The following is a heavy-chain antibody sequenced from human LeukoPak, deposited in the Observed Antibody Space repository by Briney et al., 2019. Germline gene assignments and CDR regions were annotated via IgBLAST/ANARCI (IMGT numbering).Heavy chain of an antibody. CDR3: ARDYRWNYDY. V-gene: IGHV3-30-3*01. Sequence: GGSLRLSCAASGLTFSDYAMHWVRQAPGKGLEWVAVISKDGSDKYYPGSVRGRFTISRDNSKNTIYLQMDSLRAEDTAIYYCARDYRWNYDYWGQGTLVTVSS. CDR2: ISKDGSDK. CDR1: GLTFSDYA. D-gene: IGHD1-7*01. J-gene: IGHJ4*02.